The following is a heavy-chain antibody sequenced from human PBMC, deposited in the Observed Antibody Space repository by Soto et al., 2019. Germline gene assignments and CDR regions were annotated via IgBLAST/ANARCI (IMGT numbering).Heavy chain of an antibody. D-gene: IGHD4-4*01. CDR3: ARGQYYDGMDV. CDR1: GFTFSSYA. J-gene: IGHJ6*02. V-gene: IGHV3-30-3*01. Sequence: GGSLRLSCAASGFTFSSYAMHWVRQAPGKGLEWVAVISYDGSNKYYADSVKGRFTISRDNSKNTLYLQMNSLRAEDTAVYYCARGQYYDGMDVWGQGTTVTVSS. CDR2: ISYDGSNK.